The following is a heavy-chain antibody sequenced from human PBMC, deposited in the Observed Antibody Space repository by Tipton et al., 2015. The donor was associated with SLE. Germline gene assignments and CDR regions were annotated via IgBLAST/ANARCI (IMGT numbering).Heavy chain of an antibody. CDR1: GGSISSYY. CDR2: SYYSGST. V-gene: IGHV4-59*01. D-gene: IGHD2-15*01. Sequence: TLSLTCTVSGGSISSYYWSWIRQPPGKGLGWIGYSYYSGSTNYNPSLKSRVTISVDTSKNQFSLKLSSVTAADTAVYYCASYSWAGTRFDYWGQGSLVTVSS. J-gene: IGHJ4*02. CDR3: ASYSWAGTRFDY.